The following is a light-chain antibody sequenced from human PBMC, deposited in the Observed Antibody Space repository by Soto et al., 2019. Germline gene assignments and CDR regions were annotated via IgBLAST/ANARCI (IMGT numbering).Light chain of an antibody. J-gene: IGKJ1*01. CDR3: QQDNKYST. V-gene: IGKV1-5*01. CDR1: QTISVS. CDR2: DAS. Sequence: IQMTQSPSTLSASVGDTVTITCRASQTISVSLAWYRQKPGKAPNLLIYDASTLQEGVPSRFSGSGSVTEFTLTVTRLQPDDFATYFCQQDNKYSTFGLGTKVDVK.